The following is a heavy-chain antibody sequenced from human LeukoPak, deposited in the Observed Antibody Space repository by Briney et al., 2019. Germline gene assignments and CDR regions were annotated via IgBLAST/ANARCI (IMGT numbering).Heavy chain of an antibody. CDR1: GGSIFSYY. J-gene: IGHJ2*01. Sequence: SQTLSLTCTVSGGSIFSYYWNWIRQSPGKGLEWVGYIYANGITTYNPSLRSRGSISIDTSRNQFSLRLTSVTAADTATYYCARRAYYDSSGYNPTAGYFDLWGRGTLVTVSS. V-gene: IGHV4-4*08. D-gene: IGHD3-22*01. CDR3: ARRAYYDSSGYNPTAGYFDL. CDR2: IYANGIT.